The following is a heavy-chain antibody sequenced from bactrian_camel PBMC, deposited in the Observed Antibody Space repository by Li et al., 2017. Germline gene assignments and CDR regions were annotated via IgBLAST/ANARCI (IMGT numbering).Heavy chain of an antibody. V-gene: IGHV3S1*01. J-gene: IGHJ4*01. CDR3: AQAADPRCRFTWYAPYRYLY. CDR1: GNTQMRYC. D-gene: IGHD6*01. CDR2: IDSLGTT. Sequence: HVQLVESGGASVQPGGSLRLSCVVSGNTQMRYCMAWFRQAPGKEREGVARIDSLGTTNYADSVKGRFTISRDNAKDTLYLQMNSLKPEDTAMYYCAQAADPRCRFTWYAPYRYLYWGPGTQVTVS.